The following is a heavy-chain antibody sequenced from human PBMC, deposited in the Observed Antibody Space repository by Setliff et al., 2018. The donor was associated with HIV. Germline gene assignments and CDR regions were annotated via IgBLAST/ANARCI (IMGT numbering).Heavy chain of an antibody. CDR2: IYHSGIT. V-gene: IGHV4-31*03. CDR3: ARGIAAAEGYFDY. Sequence: SETLSLTCTVSGGSISSGGYYWSWIRQHPGKGLEWIGYIYHSGITYYNPSLKSRVTISLDTSKNQISLKLSSVTAADTAVYYCARGIAAAEGYFDYWGQGTLVTVSS. CDR1: GGSISSGGYY. D-gene: IGHD6-13*01. J-gene: IGHJ4*02.